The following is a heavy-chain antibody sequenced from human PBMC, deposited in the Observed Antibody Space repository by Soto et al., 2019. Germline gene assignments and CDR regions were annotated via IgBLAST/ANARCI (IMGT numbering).Heavy chain of an antibody. CDR1: GGSISSSNYY. D-gene: IGHD3-22*01. CDR2: IYYTGSA. V-gene: IGHV4-39*01. J-gene: IGHJ4*02. Sequence: SETLSLTCTVSGGSISSSNYYWGWIRQPPGKGLQWIGNIYYTGSAYYNPSLKSRVTISVDTSKNQFSLRLSSVTAADTAVYYCARLFYDSSEHFDYWGQGTLVTVSS. CDR3: ARLFYDSSEHFDY.